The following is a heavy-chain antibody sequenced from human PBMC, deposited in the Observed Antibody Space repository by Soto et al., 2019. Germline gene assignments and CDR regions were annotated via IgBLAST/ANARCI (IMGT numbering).Heavy chain of an antibody. CDR3: VRDKAMGGFDD. V-gene: IGHV4-30-4*01. D-gene: IGHD5-18*01. Sequence: SETLSLTCTVSGGSISSGDYYWSWIRQPPGKGLEWIGYIYYSGSTYYNPPLKSRVTISVDTSKNQLSLKLSSVTAADTAVYYCVRDKAMGGFDDWGQGTMVTVSS. CDR1: GGSISSGDYY. J-gene: IGHJ4*02. CDR2: IYYSGST.